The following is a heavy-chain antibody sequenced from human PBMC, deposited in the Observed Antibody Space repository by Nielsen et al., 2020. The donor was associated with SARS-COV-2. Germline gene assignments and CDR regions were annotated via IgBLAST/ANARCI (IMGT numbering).Heavy chain of an antibody. D-gene: IGHD4-23*01. CDR3: ARYTVVTGMDV. V-gene: IGHV3-64*01. CDR2: ISSNGGST. CDR1: GFTFSSYA. J-gene: IGHJ6*02. Sequence: ETLSLTCAASGFTFSSYAMHWVRQAPGKGLEYVSAISSNGGSTYYANSVKGRFTISRDNSKNTLYLQMGSLRAEDMAVYYCARYTVVTGMDVWGQGTTVTVSS.